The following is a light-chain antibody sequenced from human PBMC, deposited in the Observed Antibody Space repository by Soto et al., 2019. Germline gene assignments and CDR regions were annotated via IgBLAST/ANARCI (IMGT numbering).Light chain of an antibody. V-gene: IGLV2-23*02. CDR2: EVS. J-gene: IGLJ2*01. CDR3: CSYAGSSTFKV. CDR1: SSDDGSYNL. Sequence: QSALTQPASVSGSPGQSITLSCTGTSSDDGSYNLVSWYQQHPGKAPKLMIYEVSKRPSGVSNRFSGSKSGNTASLTISGLQAEDEADYYCCSYAGSSTFKVFGGGTQLTVL.